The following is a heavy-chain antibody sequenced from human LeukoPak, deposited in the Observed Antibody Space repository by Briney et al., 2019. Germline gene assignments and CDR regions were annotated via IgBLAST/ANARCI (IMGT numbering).Heavy chain of an antibody. J-gene: IGHJ6*03. Sequence: GGSLRLSCAASGFTFSSYSMNWVRQAPGKGPEWVSSISSSSSYIYYADSVKGRFTISRDNAKNSLYLQMNSLRAEDTAVYYCARGTSASASYYYMDVWGKGTTVTISS. D-gene: IGHD2-2*01. CDR1: GFTFSSYS. CDR2: ISSSSSYI. CDR3: ARGTSASASYYYMDV. V-gene: IGHV3-21*01.